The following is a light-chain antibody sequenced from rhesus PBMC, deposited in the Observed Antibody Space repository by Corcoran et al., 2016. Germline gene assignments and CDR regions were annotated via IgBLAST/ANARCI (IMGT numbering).Light chain of an antibody. CDR2: DAS. CDR3: QQESNWPLT. J-gene: IGKJ4*01. V-gene: IGKV3-35*01. Sequence: EIVMTQSPATLSLSPGERATLSCRASQSVSSNLAWYQQTPGQAPRLLIYDASNRAPGIPDRFSGSGSGTDCTLTISSLEPEDVGVYYCQQESNWPLTFGGGTKVEIK. CDR1: QSVSSN.